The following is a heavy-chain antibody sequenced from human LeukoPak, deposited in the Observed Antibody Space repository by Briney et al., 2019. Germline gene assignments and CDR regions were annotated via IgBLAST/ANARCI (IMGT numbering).Heavy chain of an antibody. D-gene: IGHD2-8*01. CDR1: GFTFSSYA. J-gene: IGHJ4*02. V-gene: IGHV3-23*01. CDR2: ISGSGGST. Sequence: GGSLRLSRAASGFTFSSYAVSWVRQAPGKGLEWVSSISGSGGSTYSADSVKGRFTISRGNSKNTLYLQMNSLRAEDTALYYCAKDRSCTNDICHGDFDYWGQGTLVTVSS. CDR3: AKDRSCTNDICHGDFDY.